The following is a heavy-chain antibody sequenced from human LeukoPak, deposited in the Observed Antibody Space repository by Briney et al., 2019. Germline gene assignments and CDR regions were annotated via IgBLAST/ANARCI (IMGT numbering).Heavy chain of an antibody. D-gene: IGHD3-3*01. Sequence: GGSLRLSCAASGFTFSTYWMAWVRQAPGKGLEWVANIKQDGTEKYYVDSVKGRFTISRDDAKNSVYLQMNSLTAEDTAVYCCARDRMPVLEWFLDYRGQGTLVTVSS. CDR3: ARDRMPVLEWFLDY. CDR2: IKQDGTEK. CDR1: GFTFSTYW. V-gene: IGHV3-7*01. J-gene: IGHJ4*02.